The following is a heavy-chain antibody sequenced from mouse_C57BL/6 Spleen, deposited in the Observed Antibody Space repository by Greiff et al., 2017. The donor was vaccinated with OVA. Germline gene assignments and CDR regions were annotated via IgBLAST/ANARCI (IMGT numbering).Heavy chain of an antibody. CDR3: ARGSTTVEYED. CDR2: IYPGDGDT. Sequence: QVQLQQSGPELVKPGASVKISCKASGYAFSSSWMNWVKQRPGKGLEWIGRIYPGDGDTNYNEKFKGKATLTADKSSSTAYMQLSSLTSEDSAVYFCARGSTTVEYEDWGQGTTLTVSS. CDR1: GYAFSSSW. V-gene: IGHV1-82*01. J-gene: IGHJ2*01. D-gene: IGHD1-1*01.